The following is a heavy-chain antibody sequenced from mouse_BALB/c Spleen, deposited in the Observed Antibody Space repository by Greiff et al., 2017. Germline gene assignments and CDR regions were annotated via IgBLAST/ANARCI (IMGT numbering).Heavy chain of an antibody. CDR1: GYTFTSYW. CDR3: ARPDGYYDYYAMDY. J-gene: IGHJ4*01. D-gene: IGHD2-3*01. V-gene: IGHV1S81*02. CDR2: INPSNGRT. Sequence: VQLQQPGAELVKPGASVKLSCKASGYTFTSYWMHWVKQRPGQGLEWIGEINPSNGRTNYNEKFKSKATLTVDKSSSTAYMQLSSLTSEDSAVYYCARPDGYYDYYAMDYWGQGTSVTVSS.